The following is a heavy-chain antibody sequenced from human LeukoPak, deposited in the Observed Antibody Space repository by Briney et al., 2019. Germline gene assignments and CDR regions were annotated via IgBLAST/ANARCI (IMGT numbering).Heavy chain of an antibody. V-gene: IGHV3-53*01. CDR2: IYSGGST. CDR1: GLTVSNNY. Sequence: GGSLRLSCAASGLTVSNNYMKWVRQAPGKGLEWVSLIYSGGSTYYADSVKGRFTISRDTPKNTVYLQMNSLRAEDTAVYYCARDRHCSGGSCFGLWGQGTLVTVSS. CDR3: ARDRHCSGGSCFGL. J-gene: IGHJ4*02. D-gene: IGHD2-15*01.